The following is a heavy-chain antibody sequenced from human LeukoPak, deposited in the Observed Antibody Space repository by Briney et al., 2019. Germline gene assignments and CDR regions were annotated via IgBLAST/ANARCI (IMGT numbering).Heavy chain of an antibody. D-gene: IGHD3/OR15-3a*01. CDR3: ASISGGLGLAPGH. CDR2: VSSSASTI. CDR1: GFTFSSYE. J-gene: IGHJ4*02. Sequence: GGSLRLSCAASGFTFSSYEMNWVRQAPGKGLEWVSYVSSSASTIYYADSVKGRFTISRDNAKNSLYLQMNSLRAEDTGVYYCASISGGLGLAPGHWGQGTLVTVSS. V-gene: IGHV3-48*03.